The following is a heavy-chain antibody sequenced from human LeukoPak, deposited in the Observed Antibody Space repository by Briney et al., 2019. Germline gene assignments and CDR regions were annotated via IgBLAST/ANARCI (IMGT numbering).Heavy chain of an antibody. CDR3: ARDDRDSWYYFDY. CDR2: ITGSSDYI. V-gene: IGHV3-21*01. CDR1: GFTFSSYS. D-gene: IGHD6-13*01. Sequence: GGSLRLSCAASGFTFSSYSMNWVRQAPGKGLEWVSSITGSSDYIYYADSLKGRFTISRDNAKNSLYLQMNSLRAEDTAVYYCARDDRDSWYYFDYWGQGTLVTVSS. J-gene: IGHJ4*02.